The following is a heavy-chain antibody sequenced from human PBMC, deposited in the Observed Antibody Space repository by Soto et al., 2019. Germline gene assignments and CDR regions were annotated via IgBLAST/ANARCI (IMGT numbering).Heavy chain of an antibody. CDR1: GGSLSTYY. CDR3: ARTRITSTAATFDP. D-gene: IGHD1-20*01. V-gene: IGHV4-59*01. J-gene: IGHJ5*02. Sequence: SETLSLTXTVSGGSLSTYYWSWIRQPPGKGLEWIVYMSYSGSSNYNPSPKSRVIMSVDTSKNQVSLKLSSVTAADTAVYYCARTRITSTAATFDPWGQGTLVTVSS. CDR2: MSYSGSS.